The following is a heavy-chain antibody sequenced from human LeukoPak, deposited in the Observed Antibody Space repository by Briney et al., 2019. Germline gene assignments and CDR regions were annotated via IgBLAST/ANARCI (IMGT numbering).Heavy chain of an antibody. CDR2: IYYSGST. CDR1: GGSISSSSYY. CDR3: ARRQYSRGKEEDY. J-gene: IGHJ4*02. Sequence: PSETLSLTCTVSGGSISSSSYYWGWIRQPPGKGLEWIGSIYYSGSTYYNPSLKSRVTISVDTSKNQFSLKLSSVTAADTAVYYCARRQYSRGKEEDYWGQGTLVTVSS. V-gene: IGHV4-39*01. D-gene: IGHD3-10*01.